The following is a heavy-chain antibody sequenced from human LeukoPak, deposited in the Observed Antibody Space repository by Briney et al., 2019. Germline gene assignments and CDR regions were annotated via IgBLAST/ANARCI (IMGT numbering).Heavy chain of an antibody. D-gene: IGHD3-10*01. V-gene: IGHV3-72*01. CDR1: GFTLIDHS. J-gene: IGHJ6*03. Sequence: GGSLRLSCAASGFTLIDHSLEWVRQAPGKGLEWVGRTKDKVNSYTTEYAASAKGRFTISRDDSKNSVYLQMHSLQTEDSAVYYCDRDVYYSGIFYLDVWGKGTTVTVSS. CDR3: DRDVYYSGIFYLDV. CDR2: TKDKVNSYTT.